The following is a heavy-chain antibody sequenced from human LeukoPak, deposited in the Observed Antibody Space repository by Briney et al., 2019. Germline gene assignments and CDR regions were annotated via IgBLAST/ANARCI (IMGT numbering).Heavy chain of an antibody. D-gene: IGHD6-19*01. CDR2: IYYSGSI. J-gene: IGHJ4*02. V-gene: IGHV4-61*01. CDR1: GGSVSSGSYY. CDR3: ATQTATGYSSGWSTRIDY. Sequence: PSETLSLTCTVSGGSVSSGSYYWSWIRQPPGKGLEWIGYIYYSGSINYNPSLKSQVTISVDTSKNQFSLKLSSVTAADTAVYYCATQTATGYSSGWSTRIDYWGQGTLVTVSS.